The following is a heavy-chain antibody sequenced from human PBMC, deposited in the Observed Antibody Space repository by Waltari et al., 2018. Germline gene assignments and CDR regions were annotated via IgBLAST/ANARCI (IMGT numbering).Heavy chain of an antibody. J-gene: IGHJ4*02. CDR1: GYSFADYW. Sequence: EVQLLQSGAEVKKPGESLKISCTGSGYSFADYWIGWVRQMPGKGLEWMGIVYPDDSDVRYSPSFQGQVTISADKSISTAFLQWSSLQASDTGMYYCVRRRHGDNWGQGTLVTVSS. V-gene: IGHV5-51*01. CDR3: VRRRHGDN. CDR2: VYPDDSDV.